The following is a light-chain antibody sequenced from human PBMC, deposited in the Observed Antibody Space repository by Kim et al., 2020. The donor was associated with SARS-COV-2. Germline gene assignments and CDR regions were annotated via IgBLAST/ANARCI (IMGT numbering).Light chain of an antibody. V-gene: IGKV1-33*01. CDR2: DAS. CDR1: QDISNY. J-gene: IGKJ2*01. CDR3: QQYDNLPPDT. Sequence: ASVGDRVTITCQASQDISNYLNWYQQKPGKAPKLLIYDASNLETGVPSRFSGSGSGTDFTLTISSLQPEDIATYYCQQYDNLPPDTFGQGTKLEI.